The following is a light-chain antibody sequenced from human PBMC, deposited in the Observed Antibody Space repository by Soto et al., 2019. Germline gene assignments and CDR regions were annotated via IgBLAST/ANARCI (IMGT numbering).Light chain of an antibody. CDR2: DVS. CDR1: IRDVGGYNY. V-gene: IGLV2-11*01. J-gene: IGLJ1*01. CDR3: FSYAGSHGHYV. Sequence: QSALTQPRSVSGSPGQSVTISCTGTIRDVGGYNYVSWYQQHPGKAHKVMSYDVSKRPSGVPDRFSCSKSGNTASLTISGLQAEDEGDYYCFSYAGSHGHYVFGTGTKLTVL.